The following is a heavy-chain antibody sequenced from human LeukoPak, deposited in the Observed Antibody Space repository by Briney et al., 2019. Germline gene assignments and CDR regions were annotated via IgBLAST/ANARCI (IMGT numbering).Heavy chain of an antibody. CDR2: IYHSGST. CDR3: ARIYCSGTSCYNYFDC. J-gene: IGHJ4*02. Sequence: SETLSLTCTVSGGSISSDSYYWSWIRQPPGKGLEWIGYIYHSGSTYYNPSLKSRVTISLDRSKNQFSLNLSSVTAADTAVYYCARIYCSGTSCYNYFDCWGQRTLVTVSS. D-gene: IGHD2-2*02. V-gene: IGHV4-30-2*01. CDR1: GGSISSDSYY.